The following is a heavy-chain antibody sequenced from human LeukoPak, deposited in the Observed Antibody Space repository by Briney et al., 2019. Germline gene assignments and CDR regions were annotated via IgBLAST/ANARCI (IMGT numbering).Heavy chain of an antibody. D-gene: IGHD6-13*01. Sequence: ASVKVSCKASGYTFTSYDINWVRQATGQGLEWMGWMNPNSGNTGYAQKFQGRVTITRNTSISTAYMELSSLRSEDTAVYYCARGSSSWPFYYYYYYMDVWGKGTTVTVSS. J-gene: IGHJ6*03. V-gene: IGHV1-8*03. CDR2: MNPNSGNT. CDR1: GYTFTSYD. CDR3: ARGSSSWPFYYYYYYMDV.